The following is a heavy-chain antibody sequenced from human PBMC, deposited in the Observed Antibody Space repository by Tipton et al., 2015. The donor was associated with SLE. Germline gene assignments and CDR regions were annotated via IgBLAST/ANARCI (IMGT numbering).Heavy chain of an antibody. V-gene: IGHV4-39*07. CDR1: GGSINSGGYY. CDR3: ARRGGDYIWYFDL. CDR2: LSYSGTT. Sequence: TLSLTCPVSGGSINSGGYYWGWIRRPPGKGLEWIGTLSYSGTTYYNPSLKSRVTISSDTSKNQFSLKLTSVTAADTAVYYCARRGGDYIWYFDLWGRGILVTVSS. D-gene: IGHD4-17*01. J-gene: IGHJ2*01.